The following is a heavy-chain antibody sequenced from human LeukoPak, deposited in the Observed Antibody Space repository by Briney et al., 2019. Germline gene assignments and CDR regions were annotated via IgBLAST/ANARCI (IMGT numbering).Heavy chain of an antibody. CDR2: INSDGSST. CDR1: GFTFSSYW. J-gene: IGHJ6*03. CDR3: ARLGVTLYYGSGSYYYYYYYMDV. D-gene: IGHD3-10*01. V-gene: IGHV3-74*01. Sequence: PGGSLRLSCAASGFTFSSYWMHWVRQAPGKGLVWVSRINSDGSSTSYADSVKGRFTISRDNAKNTLYLQMNSLRAEDTAVYYCARLGVTLYYGSGSYYYYYYYMDVWGKGTTVTVSS.